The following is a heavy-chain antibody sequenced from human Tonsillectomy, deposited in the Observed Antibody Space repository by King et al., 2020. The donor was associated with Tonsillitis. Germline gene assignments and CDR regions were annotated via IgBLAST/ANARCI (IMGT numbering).Heavy chain of an antibody. CDR3: ASDYGGMSGWFDP. CDR1: GYTFSNYD. Sequence: VQLVESGAEVKKPGAAVKVSCKASGYTFSNYDIDWLRQAPGQGLEWLGWLSPNRGTSGDAQQFQGRLTMTWDTSISTAYLQLSSLTSEDTAVYYCASDYGGMSGWFDPWGQGTLVTVSS. D-gene: IGHD4-23*01. V-gene: IGHV1-8*01. CDR2: LSPNRGTS. J-gene: IGHJ5*02.